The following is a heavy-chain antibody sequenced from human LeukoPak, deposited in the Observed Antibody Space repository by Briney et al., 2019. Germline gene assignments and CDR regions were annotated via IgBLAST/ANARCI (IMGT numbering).Heavy chain of an antibody. CDR3: ARWILGYYYYYMDV. CDR2: INHSGST. J-gene: IGHJ6*03. D-gene: IGHD5-12*01. CDR1: GGSFSGYY. Sequence: SETLSLTCAVYGGSFSGYYWSWLRQPPGKGLEWIGEINHSGSTNYNPSLTSRVTISVDTSKNQFSLKLSSVTAADTAVYYCARWILGYYYYYMDVWGKGTTVTVSS. V-gene: IGHV4-34*01.